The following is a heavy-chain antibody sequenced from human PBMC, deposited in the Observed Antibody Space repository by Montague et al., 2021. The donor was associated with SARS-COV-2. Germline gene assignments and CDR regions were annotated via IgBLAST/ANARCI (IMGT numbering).Heavy chain of an antibody. CDR1: GGSIRSSDNY. Sequence: TLSLTCTVSGGSIRSSDNYWSWIRQHPGKGLEWIGYIYSSGTTYYNPSLRSRVTISVDTSKKQFSLKLSSVTAADTAVYYCARGMYGLTETTDGFDFWGQGTMVSVSS. V-gene: IGHV4-31*03. J-gene: IGHJ3*01. CDR3: ARGMYGLTETTDGFDF. D-gene: IGHD1-14*01. CDR2: IYSSGTT.